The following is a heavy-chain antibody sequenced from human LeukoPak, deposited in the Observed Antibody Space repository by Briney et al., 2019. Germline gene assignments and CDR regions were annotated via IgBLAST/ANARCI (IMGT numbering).Heavy chain of an antibody. CDR3: ASDLAEVGYYGSGGTLLV. V-gene: IGHV1-2*02. J-gene: IGHJ4*02. CDR2: INPKSGGT. Sequence: GESLKISCKASGYTFTGYYMHWVRQAPGQGLEWLGWINPKSGGTNYAQKFQGRVTMTRDTSINTAYMELSRLRSDDTAVYYCASDLAEVGYYGSGGTLLVWGQGTLVTVSS. CDR1: GYTFTGYY. D-gene: IGHD3-10*01.